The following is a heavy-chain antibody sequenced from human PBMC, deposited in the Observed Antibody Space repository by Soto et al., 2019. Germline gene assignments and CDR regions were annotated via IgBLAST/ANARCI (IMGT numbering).Heavy chain of an antibody. Sequence: ASVKVSCKASGYTFTSYAMHLVRQAPVQILELIVWINAGNFNTKYSQKFQGRFTITMYTSAITSYIELIILISEDTAVYYCAREELYYDSWSGLSLWGQGTLVTVSS. CDR2: INAGNFNT. CDR3: AREELYYDSWSGLSL. J-gene: IGHJ4*02. CDR1: GYTFTSYA. D-gene: IGHD3-3*01. V-gene: IGHV1-3*01.